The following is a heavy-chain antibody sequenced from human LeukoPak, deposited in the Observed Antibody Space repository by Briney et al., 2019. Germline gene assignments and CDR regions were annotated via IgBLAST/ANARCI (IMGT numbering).Heavy chain of an antibody. V-gene: IGHV4-4*07. CDR3: SREFRYCSGGACINWFDP. J-gene: IGHJ5*02. Sequence: PSETLSLTCTVSGGATSSYTWTWIRQPPGKGLEWIGRIHSSGSTNYNPSLKSRISISVDKSKNLVSLRLTSLTAADTAVYFCSREFRYCSGGACINWFDPWGQGTLVTVSS. D-gene: IGHD2-15*01. CDR1: GGATSSYT. CDR2: IHSSGST.